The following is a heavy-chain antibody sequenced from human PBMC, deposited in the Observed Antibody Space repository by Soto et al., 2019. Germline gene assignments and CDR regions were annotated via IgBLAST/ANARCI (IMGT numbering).Heavy chain of an antibody. CDR2: ISYDGSNK. Sequence: QVQLVESGGGVVQPGRSLRLSCAASGFTFSSYGMHWVRQAPGKGLEWVAVISYDGSNKYYADSVKGRFTISRDNSKNTLYLQMNSLRAEDTAVYYCAKAGGAVYYDSSGYYYGGHYYYGMDVWGQGTTVTVSS. CDR3: AKAGGAVYYDSSGYYYGGHYYYGMDV. D-gene: IGHD3-22*01. V-gene: IGHV3-30*18. CDR1: GFTFSSYG. J-gene: IGHJ6*02.